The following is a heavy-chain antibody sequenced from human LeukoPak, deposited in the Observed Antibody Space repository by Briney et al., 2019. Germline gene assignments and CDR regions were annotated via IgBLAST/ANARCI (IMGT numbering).Heavy chain of an antibody. Sequence: SETLSLTCTVSGGSISSYYWSWIRQPPGKGLEWIGYIYYSGSTNYNPSLKSRVTISVDTSKNQFSPKLSSVTAADTAVYYCARAPTGWVRLNAFDIWGQGTMVTVSS. J-gene: IGHJ3*02. D-gene: IGHD4-17*01. V-gene: IGHV4-59*12. CDR1: GGSISSYY. CDR3: ARAPTGWVRLNAFDI. CDR2: IYYSGST.